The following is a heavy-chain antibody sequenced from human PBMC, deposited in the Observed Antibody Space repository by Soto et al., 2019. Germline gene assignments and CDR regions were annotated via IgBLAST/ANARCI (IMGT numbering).Heavy chain of an antibody. CDR2: ISGSGEKT. CDR3: ALEGCSGGSCWS. CDR1: GFTFSSYA. Sequence: EVQLLESGGGLVQPGGSLRLSCAASGFTFSSYAMNWVRQAPGKGLEWVSSISGSGEKTFYADSVRGRFTISRDNSKNTLYLQMSSLRAEDRAVYYCALEGCSGGSCWSWGQGTLVTVSS. J-gene: IGHJ4*02. V-gene: IGHV3-23*01. D-gene: IGHD2-15*01.